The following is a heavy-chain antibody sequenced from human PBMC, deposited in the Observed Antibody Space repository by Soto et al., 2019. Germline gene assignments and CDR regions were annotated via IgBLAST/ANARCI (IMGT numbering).Heavy chain of an antibody. Sequence: SETLSLTCTVSGGSVSSGSYYWSWIRQPPGKGLEWIGYIHYSGSTNYHPSLKRRVTISVDTSKNQFSLKLSSVTAADTAVYYCAGRIPIGVRALWSGWVYYFDYWGQGTLVTVSS. CDR2: IHYSGST. D-gene: IGHD3-3*01. CDR1: GGSVSSGSYY. V-gene: IGHV4-61*01. CDR3: AGRIPIGVRALWSGWVYYFDY. J-gene: IGHJ4*02.